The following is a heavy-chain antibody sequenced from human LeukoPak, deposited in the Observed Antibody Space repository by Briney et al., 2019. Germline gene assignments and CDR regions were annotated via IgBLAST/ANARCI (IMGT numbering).Heavy chain of an antibody. Sequence: PSETLSLTCTVSGGSISSSSYYWGWIRQPPGKGLEWIGSIYYSGSTYYNPSLKSRVTISVDTSKNQFSLKLSSVTAADTAVYYCARAQQPHPPLDAFDIWGQGTMVTVSS. J-gene: IGHJ3*02. CDR3: ARAQQPHPPLDAFDI. CDR2: IYYSGST. CDR1: GGSISSSSYY. V-gene: IGHV4-39*07. D-gene: IGHD6-13*01.